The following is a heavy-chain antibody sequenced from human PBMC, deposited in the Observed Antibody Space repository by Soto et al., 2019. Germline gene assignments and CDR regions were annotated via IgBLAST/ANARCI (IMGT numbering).Heavy chain of an antibody. V-gene: IGHV3-30*03. CDR1: GFTFSNYG. CDR2: ISYYLSSK. D-gene: IGHD6-13*01. CDR3: VKGMGNHWALDY. J-gene: IGHJ4*02. Sequence: PGGSLRLSCAASGFTFSNYGMYWVRQAPVKGLEFVAFISYYLSSKFYADPVKGRHSISRCNSRNTLYLRINSVRAEYTAVYYCVKGMGNHWALDYWGQGTLVTDSS.